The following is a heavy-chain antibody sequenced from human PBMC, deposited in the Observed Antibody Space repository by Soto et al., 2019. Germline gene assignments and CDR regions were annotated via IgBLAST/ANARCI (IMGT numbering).Heavy chain of an antibody. J-gene: IGHJ4*02. V-gene: IGHV3-72*01. CDR1: GFTLSDHY. CDR3: XXXXXGSPDY. CDR2: TKNKANRYTT. D-gene: IGHD1-26*01. Sequence: EVXLVESGGGLVQPGGSLRLSCAASGFTLSDHYMDWVXQAPGKGLEWVGRTKNKANRYTTEYAASVKGRFTISRDDSXXXXXXXXXXXXXXXXXXXXXXXXXXGSPDYWGQGTLVTVSS.